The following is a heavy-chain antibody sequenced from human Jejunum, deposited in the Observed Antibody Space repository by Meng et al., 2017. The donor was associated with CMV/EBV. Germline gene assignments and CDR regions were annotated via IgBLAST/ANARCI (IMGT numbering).Heavy chain of an antibody. Sequence: LTCSVSSGSISSYYWSWIRQTPGKGLKWIGYIHYTGSTNYDPSLKSRVTMSVDTSKSQFFLKLRSVTAANTAVYYCAKTARIPTAWGQGTRVTVSS. CDR1: SGSISSYY. CDR2: IHYTGST. D-gene: IGHD2-21*01. CDR3: AKTARIPTA. J-gene: IGHJ1*01. V-gene: IGHV4-59*01.